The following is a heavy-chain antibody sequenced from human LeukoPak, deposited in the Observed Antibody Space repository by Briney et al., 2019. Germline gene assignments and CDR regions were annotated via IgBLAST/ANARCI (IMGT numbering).Heavy chain of an antibody. D-gene: IGHD3-9*01. CDR2: IYTSGNS. CDR3: ARGEDFERYYLAY. V-gene: IGHV4-61*02. CDR1: GGSISSGSYY. J-gene: IGHJ4*02. Sequence: PSETLSLTCTDSGGSISSGSYYWSWIRQPAGKGLEWIGRIYTSGNSNYNPSLESRATISFDTSKNQFSLKLTSVTAADTAVYFCARGEDFERYYLAYWGQGTLVTVSS.